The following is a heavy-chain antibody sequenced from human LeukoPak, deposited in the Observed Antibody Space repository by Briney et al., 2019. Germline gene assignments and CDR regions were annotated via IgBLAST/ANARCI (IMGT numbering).Heavy chain of an antibody. J-gene: IGHJ4*02. CDR2: ISSSSSYI. D-gene: IGHD4-17*01. CDR1: GFTFSSYS. V-gene: IGHV3-21*04. Sequence: GGSLRLSCAASGFTFSSYSMNWVRQAPGKGLEWVSSISSSSSYIYYADSVKGRFTISRDNAKNSLYLQMNSLRAEDTALYYCARVRSTAATYFDYWGQGTLVTVSS. CDR3: ARVRSTAATYFDY.